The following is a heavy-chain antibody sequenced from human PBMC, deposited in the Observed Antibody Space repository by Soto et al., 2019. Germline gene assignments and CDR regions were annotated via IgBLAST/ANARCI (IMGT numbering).Heavy chain of an antibody. CDR1: GGTFSSYG. CDR3: ASRIVSSSWYYYYMDV. V-gene: IGHV1-18*01. J-gene: IGHJ6*03. CDR2: ISAYNGNT. Sequence: ASVKVSCKASGGTFSSYGISWVRQAPGQGLEWMGWISAYNGNTNYAQKLQGRVTMTTDTSTSTAYMELRSLRSDDTAGYYCASRIVSSSWYYYYMDVWGKGTTVTVSS. D-gene: IGHD6-13*01.